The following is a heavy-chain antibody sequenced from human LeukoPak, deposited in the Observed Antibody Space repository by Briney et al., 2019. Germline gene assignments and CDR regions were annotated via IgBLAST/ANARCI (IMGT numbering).Heavy chain of an antibody. V-gene: IGHV3-33*01. CDR2: IWYDGSNK. J-gene: IGHJ4*02. CDR1: GFTFSSYG. CDR3: ATNIVGAADY. D-gene: IGHD1-26*01. Sequence: GRSLRLSCAASGFTFSSYGMHWVRQAPGKGLEWVAVIWYDGSNKYYADSVKGRFTISRDNSKNTPYLQMNSLRAEDTAVYYCATNIVGAADYWGQGTLVTVSS.